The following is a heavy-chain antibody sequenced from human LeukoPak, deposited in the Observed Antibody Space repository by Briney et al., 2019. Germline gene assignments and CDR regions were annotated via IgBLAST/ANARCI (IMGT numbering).Heavy chain of an antibody. CDR2: IWYGGSNK. Sequence: GGSLRLSCAASGFTFSSYGMHWVRQAPGKGLEWVAVIWYGGSNKYYADSMKGRFTISRDNSKNTLYLQMNSLRVEDTAVYYCAKGGRAYYDFWSGLDGFDIWGQGTMVTVSS. D-gene: IGHD3-3*01. CDR1: GFTFSSYG. J-gene: IGHJ3*02. V-gene: IGHV3-33*06. CDR3: AKGGRAYYDFWSGLDGFDI.